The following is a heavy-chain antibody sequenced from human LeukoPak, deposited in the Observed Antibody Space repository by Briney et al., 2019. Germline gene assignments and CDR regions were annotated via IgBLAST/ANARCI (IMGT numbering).Heavy chain of an antibody. D-gene: IGHD2-15*01. CDR2: IYYSGNT. Sequence: PSETLSLTCNVSGGSISSSRYNWGWIRQPPGKGLEWIGSIYYSGNTYYNPSLESRVTISVDTSKNVFSLRLTSMTAADTAVYYCARQPYCSGGSCYPWYYYYYYMDVWGKGTTVTISS. J-gene: IGHJ6*03. CDR1: GGSISSSRYN. CDR3: ARQPYCSGGSCYPWYYYYYYMDV. V-gene: IGHV4-39*01.